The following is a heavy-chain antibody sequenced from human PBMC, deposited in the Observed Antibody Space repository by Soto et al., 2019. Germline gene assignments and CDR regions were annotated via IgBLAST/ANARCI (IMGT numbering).Heavy chain of an antibody. CDR3: ARLGYCANGVCYGSGF. D-gene: IGHD2-8*01. CDR2: IDPSGGST. CDR1: GYTFTTYY. J-gene: IGHJ4*02. V-gene: IGHV1-46*03. Sequence: ASVKVSCKASGYTFTTYYMHWVRQAPGQGLEWMGIIDPSGGSTTYAQKFQGRVTMTRDTSTSTVYMELSSLRSEDTAVYYCARLGYCANGVCYGSGFGGRGTRVTVSS.